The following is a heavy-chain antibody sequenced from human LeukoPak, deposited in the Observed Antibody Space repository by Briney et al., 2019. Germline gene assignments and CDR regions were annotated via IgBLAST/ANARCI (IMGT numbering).Heavy chain of an antibody. J-gene: IGHJ3*02. CDR1: GFTFDDYA. D-gene: IGHD3-10*01. Sequence: PGGSLRLSCAASGFTFDDYAMHWVRQAPGKGLEWVSLISWDGGSTYYADSVKGRFTISRDNSKNSLYLQMNSLRAEDTALYYCAKLFGELSLSPSDAFDIWGQGTMVTVSS. V-gene: IGHV3-43D*03. CDR2: ISWDGGST. CDR3: AKLFGELSLSPSDAFDI.